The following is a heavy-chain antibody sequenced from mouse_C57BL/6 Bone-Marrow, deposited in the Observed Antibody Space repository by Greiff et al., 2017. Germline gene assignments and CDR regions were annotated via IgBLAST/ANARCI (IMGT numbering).Heavy chain of an antibody. V-gene: IGHV5-9*01. D-gene: IGHD1-1*01. CDR3: ASLYYYGSSYPPWFAY. J-gene: IGHJ3*01. CDR1: GFTFSSYT. Sequence: EVQLVESGGGLVKPGGSLKLSCAASGFTFSSYTMSWVRQTPEKRLEWVATISGGGGNTYYPDSVKGRFTLSTDNATNTLYMQMSSLRAEDTALYYCASLYYYGSSYPPWFAYWGQGTLVTVSA. CDR2: ISGGGGNT.